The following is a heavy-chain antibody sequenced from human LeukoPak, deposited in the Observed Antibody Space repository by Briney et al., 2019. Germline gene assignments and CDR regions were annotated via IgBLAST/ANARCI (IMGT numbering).Heavy chain of an antibody. J-gene: IGHJ4*02. CDR3: ARTKNSGPYYYFDY. CDR2: IKPDGSEK. Sequence: GGSLRLSCADSGFTFSTYWMSWLRQVPGKGLEWVANIKPDGSEKYYADSEKGRFSISRDNAKNSLYLQMNNLRAEDTAVYYCARTKNSGPYYYFDYWGPGTLVTVSS. V-gene: IGHV3-7*01. CDR1: GFTFSTYW. D-gene: IGHD3-22*01.